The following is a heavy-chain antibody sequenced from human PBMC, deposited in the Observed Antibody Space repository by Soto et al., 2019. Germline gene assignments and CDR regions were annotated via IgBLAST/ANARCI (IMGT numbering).Heavy chain of an antibody. Sequence: GGSLRLSCAGSGFTFSNYDFHWVRQAPGEGLEWVSAIGTGGDTYYPGSVKGRFTISRENAKNSFYLQMNSLRAGDTAVYYCARDHGMFLSYYYYGMDVWGQGTTVTVSS. CDR3: ARDHGMFLSYYYYGMDV. J-gene: IGHJ6*02. CDR2: IGTGGDT. D-gene: IGHD3-10*02. V-gene: IGHV3-13*01. CDR1: GFTFSNYD.